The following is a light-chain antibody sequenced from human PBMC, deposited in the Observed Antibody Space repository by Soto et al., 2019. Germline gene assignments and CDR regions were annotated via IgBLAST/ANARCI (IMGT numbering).Light chain of an antibody. V-gene: IGKV3-15*01. CDR1: QRVDSS. J-gene: IGKJ1*01. CDR2: GAS. Sequence: VMTQSPAILSLAPGDRATLSCRASQRVDSSLAWYQQKRGQAPRLLIHGASTRAPDIPARFIGSGSGTEFTLTISSLQSEDFAVYYCQQYYEWPRTFGQGTKVDIK. CDR3: QQYYEWPRT.